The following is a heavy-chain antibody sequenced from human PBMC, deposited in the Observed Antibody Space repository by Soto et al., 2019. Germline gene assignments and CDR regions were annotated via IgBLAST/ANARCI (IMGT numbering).Heavy chain of an antibody. CDR2: IVVGSGNT. D-gene: IGHD3-3*01. J-gene: IGHJ6*02. CDR3: AADSKYYDFWSGYVHYGMDV. CDR1: GFTFTSSA. Sequence: GTSVKVTCKASGFTFTSSAVQWVRQARGQRLEWIGWIVVGSGNTNYAQKFQERVTIIRDMSTSTAYMELSSLRSEDTAVYYCAADSKYYDFWSGYVHYGMDVWGQGTTVTVSS. V-gene: IGHV1-58*01.